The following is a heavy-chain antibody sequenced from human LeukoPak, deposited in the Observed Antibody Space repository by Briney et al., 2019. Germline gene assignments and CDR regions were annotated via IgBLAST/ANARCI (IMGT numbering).Heavy chain of an antibody. Sequence: PSETLSLTCAVYGGSFSGYYWSWIRQPPGKGLEWIGEINHSGSTNYNPSLKSRVTISVDTSKNQFSLKLSSVTAADTAVYYCARSRRRAAAPRDAFDIWGQGTMVTVSS. V-gene: IGHV4-34*01. CDR3: ARSRRRAAAPRDAFDI. CDR1: GGSFSGYY. CDR2: INHSGST. J-gene: IGHJ3*02. D-gene: IGHD6-13*01.